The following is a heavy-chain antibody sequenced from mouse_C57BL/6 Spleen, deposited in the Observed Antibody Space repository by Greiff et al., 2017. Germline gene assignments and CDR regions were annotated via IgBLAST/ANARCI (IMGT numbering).Heavy chain of an antibody. V-gene: IGHV5-9-1*02. CDR1: GFTFSSYA. Sequence: EVKLVESGAGLVKPGGSLKLSCAASGFTFSSYAMSWVRQTPEKRLEWVAYISSGGDYIYYADTVKGRFTISTDNARNTLYLQKSGLKSEDAAMYYCTREPGTGTSDYWGQGTTLTVSS. J-gene: IGHJ2*01. CDR2: ISSGGDYI. CDR3: TREPGTGTSDY. D-gene: IGHD4-1*01.